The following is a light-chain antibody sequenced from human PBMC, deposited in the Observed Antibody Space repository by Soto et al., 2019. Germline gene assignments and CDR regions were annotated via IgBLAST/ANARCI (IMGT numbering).Light chain of an antibody. Sequence: QSALTQPASVSGSPGQSVTISCTGNSSDDGGYNYVSWYQQHPGKAPKLMIYDVSNRPSGVSNRFSGSKSGNTASLTISGLQAEDEADYYCSSYTSSITLVFGGGTKLTVL. V-gene: IGLV2-14*01. CDR1: SSDDGGYNY. CDR2: DVS. CDR3: SSYTSSITLV. J-gene: IGLJ2*01.